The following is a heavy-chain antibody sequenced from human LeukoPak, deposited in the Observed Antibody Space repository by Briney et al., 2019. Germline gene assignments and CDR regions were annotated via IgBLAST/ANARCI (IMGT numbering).Heavy chain of an antibody. CDR1: RFTLSTYW. Sequence: GGSLRLSCAASRFTLSTYWMSWVRQAPGKGLEWVAHIKQDGSQEYYVDSVKGRFTISRDSAKNSLYLQMNSLRAEDTAVYYCARDLAYSRLDYWGQGMLVTVSS. CDR2: IKQDGSQE. D-gene: IGHD5-18*01. J-gene: IGHJ4*02. V-gene: IGHV3-7*01. CDR3: ARDLAYSRLDY.